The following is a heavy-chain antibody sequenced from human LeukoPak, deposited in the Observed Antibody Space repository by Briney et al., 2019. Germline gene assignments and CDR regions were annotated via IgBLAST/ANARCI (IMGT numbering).Heavy chain of an antibody. J-gene: IGHJ4*02. CDR2: IYPGDSVT. CDR1: GYSFTSYW. V-gene: IGHV5-51*01. Sequence: GESLKISCKGSGYSFTSYWIGWVRQVPGKGLEWMGVIYPGDSVTRYSPSFQGQVTILADKSINTAYLQWSSLRASDTAMYYCASQGYSSAWSDYWGQGTLVTVSS. D-gene: IGHD6-19*01. CDR3: ASQGYSSAWSDY.